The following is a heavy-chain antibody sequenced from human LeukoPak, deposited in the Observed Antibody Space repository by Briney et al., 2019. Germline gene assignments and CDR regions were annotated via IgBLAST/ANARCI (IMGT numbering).Heavy chain of an antibody. J-gene: IGHJ4*02. CDR3: AKDWYSGSYWATYFDY. V-gene: IGHV3-30*02. CDR1: GFTFSSYG. CDR2: IGYDGSNK. Sequence: PGGSLRLSCAASGFTFSSYGMHWVRQAPGKGLEWVAFIGYDGSNKYYADSVKGRFTISRDNSKNTLYLQMNSLRAEDTAVYYCAKDWYSGSYWATYFDYWGQGTLVTVSS. D-gene: IGHD1-26*01.